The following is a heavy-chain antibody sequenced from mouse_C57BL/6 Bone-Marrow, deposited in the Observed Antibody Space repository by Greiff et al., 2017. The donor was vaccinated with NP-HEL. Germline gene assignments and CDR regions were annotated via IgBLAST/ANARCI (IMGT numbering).Heavy chain of an antibody. CDR1: GFTFNTYA. V-gene: IGHV10-3*01. D-gene: IGHD2-1*01. CDR2: IRSKSSNYAT. Sequence: EVKVVESGGGLVQPKGSLKLSCAASGFTFNTYAMHWVRQAPGKGLEWVARIRSKSSNYATYYADSVKDRFTISRDDSQSMLYLQMNILKTEDTAMYYCVREYGNWGDYAMDYWGQGTSVTVSS. J-gene: IGHJ4*01. CDR3: VREYGNWGDYAMDY.